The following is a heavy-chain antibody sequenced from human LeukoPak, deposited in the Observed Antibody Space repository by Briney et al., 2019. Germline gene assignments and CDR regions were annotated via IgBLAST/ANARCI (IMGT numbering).Heavy chain of an antibody. Sequence: SQTLSLTCTVSGGSISGGSYHWNWIRQPAGKGLEWIGRIYTSGSTKYNPSLKSRVTMSVDTSKNQFSLKLSSVTAADTAVYYCARVAGYYFDYWGQGTLVTVSS. CDR1: GGSISGGSYH. CDR3: ARVAGYYFDY. V-gene: IGHV4-61*02. J-gene: IGHJ4*02. CDR2: IYTSGST.